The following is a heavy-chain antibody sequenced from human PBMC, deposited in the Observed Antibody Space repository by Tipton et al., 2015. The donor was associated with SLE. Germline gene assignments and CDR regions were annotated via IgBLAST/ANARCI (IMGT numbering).Heavy chain of an antibody. V-gene: IGHV4-59*08. CDR2: IYYTGSA. CDR3: ARGYCSSTSCYTEADWYFDL. Sequence: TLSLTCTVSGGSISSYYWSWIRQPPGKGLEWIGYIYYTGSANYNPSLKSRVTMSVDTSKNQFSLKLSSVTAADTAVYYCARGYCSSTSCYTEADWYFDLWGRGTLVTVSS. CDR1: GGSISSYY. J-gene: IGHJ2*01. D-gene: IGHD2-2*02.